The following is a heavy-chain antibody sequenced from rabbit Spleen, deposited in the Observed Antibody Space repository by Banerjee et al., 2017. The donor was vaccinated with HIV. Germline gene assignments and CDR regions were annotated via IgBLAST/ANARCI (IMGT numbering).Heavy chain of an antibody. J-gene: IGHJ6*01. CDR1: GVSFSISSY. D-gene: IGHD1-1*01. Sequence: QERLVESGGGLVKPEGSLKLTCTASGVSFSISSYMCWVRQAPGKGLEWIACIDAGSSSFTYFATWAQGRFTISKISSTTVTLQMTRLTAADTATYFCARDTSSSFSSYGMDLWGQGTLVTVS. V-gene: IGHV1S45*01. CDR3: ARDTSSSFSSYGMDL. CDR2: IDAGSSSFT.